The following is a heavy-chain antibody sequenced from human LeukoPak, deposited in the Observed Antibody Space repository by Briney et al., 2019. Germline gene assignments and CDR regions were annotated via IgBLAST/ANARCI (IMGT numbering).Heavy chain of an antibody. CDR2: INPSGGST. J-gene: IGHJ4*02. V-gene: IGHV1-46*01. CDR3: ARGEGSMAPFDY. CDR1: GYTFTSYD. Sequence: ASVKVSCKASGYTFTSYDINWVRQAPGQGLEWMGIINPSGGSTSYAQKFQGRVTMTRDTSTSTVYMELSSLGSEDTAVYYCARGEGSMAPFDYWGQGTLVTVSS. D-gene: IGHD2/OR15-2a*01.